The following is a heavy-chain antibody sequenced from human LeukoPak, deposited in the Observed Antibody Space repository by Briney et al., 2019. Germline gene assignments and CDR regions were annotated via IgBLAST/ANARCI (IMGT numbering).Heavy chain of an antibody. J-gene: IGHJ4*02. CDR2: IKQDGSEK. CDR3: ARDWYYGSGSPSFDY. CDR1: GFTFSSYW. Sequence: GGSLRLSCAASGFTFSSYWMSWVRQAPGKGLEWVAKIKQDGSEKNYLDSVKGRFTISRDNAKNSLYLQMNSLRAEDTAVYYCARDWYYGSGSPSFDYWGQGTLVTVSS. V-gene: IGHV3-7*01. D-gene: IGHD3-10*01.